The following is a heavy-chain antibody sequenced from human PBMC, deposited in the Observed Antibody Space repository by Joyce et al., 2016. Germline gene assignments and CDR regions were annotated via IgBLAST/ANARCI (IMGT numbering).Heavy chain of an antibody. CDR2: INQSRGT. V-gene: IGHV4-34*02. D-gene: IGHD2-15*01. Sequence: QVHLQQWGAGLLKPSETLSLTCAVSGGSFSDYYWSWIRHPPGKGLEWIGEINQSRGTNYNSSLRSRVVIVADTSKSQFSLRLTSVAAADTAVYYGARGGEYCSGGDCYSKPLYYFDYWGQGTLITVSS. J-gene: IGHJ4*02. CDR3: ARGGEYCSGGDCYSKPLYYFDY. CDR1: GGSFSDYY.